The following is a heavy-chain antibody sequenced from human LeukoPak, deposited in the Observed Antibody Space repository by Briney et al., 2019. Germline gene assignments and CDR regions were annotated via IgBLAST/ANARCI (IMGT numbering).Heavy chain of an antibody. CDR1: GFTFSSYA. V-gene: IGHV3-23*01. CDR3: TRESTWDDFDY. CDR2: IIGSGGNT. D-gene: IGHD2/OR15-2a*01. J-gene: IGHJ4*02. Sequence: GGSLRLSCARSGFTFSSYAMSWVRQAPGKGLEWVSAIIGSGGNTYYADSVKGRFTISRDNPKNSLSLQMNSLRAEDTALYYCTRESTWDDFDYWGQATRVTVYS.